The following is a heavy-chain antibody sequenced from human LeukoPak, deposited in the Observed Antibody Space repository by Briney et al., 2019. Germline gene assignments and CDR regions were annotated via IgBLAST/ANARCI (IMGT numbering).Heavy chain of an antibody. CDR3: AGYCSGGSCNAAGY. CDR1: GFTFSDYY. J-gene: IGHJ4*02. CDR2: ISSGGSTI. Sequence: GGSLRLSCAASGFTFSDYYMSWIRQAPGKGLEWVAYISSGGSTIYYADSVKGRFTTSRDNARNTLYLQMNSLRAEDTAVYYCAGYCSGGSCNAAGYWGQGTLVTVSS. D-gene: IGHD2-15*01. V-gene: IGHV3-11*01.